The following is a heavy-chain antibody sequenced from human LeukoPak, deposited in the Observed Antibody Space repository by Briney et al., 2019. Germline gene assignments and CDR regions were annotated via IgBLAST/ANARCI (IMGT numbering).Heavy chain of an antibody. CDR3: ARASIQDYYDSSGSFDY. CDR2: IIPIFGTA. Sequence: ASVKVSCKASGGTFSGYAISRVRQAPGQGLEWMGGIIPIFGTANYAQKFQGRVTITTDESTSTAYMELSSLRSEDTAVYYCARASIQDYYDSSGSFDYWGQGTLVTVSS. CDR1: GGTFSGYA. D-gene: IGHD3-22*01. J-gene: IGHJ4*02. V-gene: IGHV1-69*05.